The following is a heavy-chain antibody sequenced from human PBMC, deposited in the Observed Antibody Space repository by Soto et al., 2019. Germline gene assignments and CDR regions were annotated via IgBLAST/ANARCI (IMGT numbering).Heavy chain of an antibody. CDR3: TRDRSYDSSLYYYYYGMDV. Sequence: QPGGSLRLSCTASGFTFGDYAMSWFRQAPGKGLEWVGFIRSKAYGGTTEYAASVKGRFTISRDDSKSIAYLQMNSLKTEDTAVYYCTRDRSYDSSLYYYYYGMDVWGQGTTVTVSS. V-gene: IGHV3-49*03. CDR2: IRSKAYGGTT. J-gene: IGHJ6*02. CDR1: GFTFGDYA. D-gene: IGHD3-22*01.